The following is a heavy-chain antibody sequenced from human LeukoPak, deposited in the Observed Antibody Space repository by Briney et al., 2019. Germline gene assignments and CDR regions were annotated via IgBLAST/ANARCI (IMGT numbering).Heavy chain of an antibody. J-gene: IGHJ2*01. CDR2: IYYSGST. CDR3: ARVPPDGYFDL. Sequence: SETLSLTCTVSGGSISSSSYYWGWIRQPPGQGLEWIWSIYYSGSTYHNPSLKSRVTISVDTSKNQFSLKLSSVTAADTAVYYCARVPPDGYFDLWGRGTLVTVSS. V-gene: IGHV4-39*01. CDR1: GGSISSSSYY.